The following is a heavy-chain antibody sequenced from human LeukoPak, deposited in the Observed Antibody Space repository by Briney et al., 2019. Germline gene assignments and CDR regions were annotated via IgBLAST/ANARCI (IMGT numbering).Heavy chain of an antibody. CDR1: GFTFSSYA. D-gene: IGHD3-22*01. CDR3: ARALDYYDSSGYNDAFDI. Sequence: SGGPLRLSCAASGFTFSSYAMHWVRQAPGKGLEWVAVISYDGSNKYYADSVKGRFTISRDNSKNTLYLQMNSLRAEDTAVYYCARALDYYDSSGYNDAFDIWGQGTMVTVSS. J-gene: IGHJ3*02. V-gene: IGHV3-30*04. CDR2: ISYDGSNK.